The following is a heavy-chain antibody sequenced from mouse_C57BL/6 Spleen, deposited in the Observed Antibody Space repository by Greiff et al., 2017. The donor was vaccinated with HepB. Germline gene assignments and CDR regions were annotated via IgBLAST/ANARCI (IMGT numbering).Heavy chain of an antibody. V-gene: IGHV1-50*01. CDR2: IDPSDSYT. Sequence: QVQLQQPGAELVKPGASVKLSCKASGYTFTSYWMQWVKQRPGQGLEWIGEIDPSDSYTNYNQKFKGKATVTVDTSSSTAYMQLSSLTSEDSAVYCCAGGAFAYWGKGTLVTVAA. J-gene: IGHJ3*01. CDR1: GYTFTSYW. CDR3: AGGAFAY.